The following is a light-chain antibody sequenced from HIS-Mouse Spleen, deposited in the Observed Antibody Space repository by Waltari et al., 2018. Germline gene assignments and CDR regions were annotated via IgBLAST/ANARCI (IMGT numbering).Light chain of an antibody. CDR1: SGDAGGYTY. V-gene: IGLV2-8*01. CDR2: EVS. Sequence: QSALTPPPSASGSPGQSVTISCTGTSGDAGGYTYVPWYQQHPGKAPKLMIYEVSKRPSGVPDRFSGSTSGNTASLTVSGLQAEDEADYYCSSYAGTPVVFGGGTKLTVL. J-gene: IGLJ2*01. CDR3: SSYAGTPVV.